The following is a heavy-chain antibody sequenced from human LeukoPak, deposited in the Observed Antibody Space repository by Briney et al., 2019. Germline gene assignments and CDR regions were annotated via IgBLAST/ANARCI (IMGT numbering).Heavy chain of an antibody. D-gene: IGHD7-27*01. J-gene: IGHJ5*02. Sequence: PGGSVRLSCGACGFTVSNDYMAWVRQARGRGREGVSLIYADGTTSSTDSVKGRFTMSRDNFKNTLYLQMNSLRPEDTALYYCARARAGAQNWVALDPWGQGTLVTVSS. CDR2: IYADGTT. V-gene: IGHV3-66*02. CDR1: GFTVSNDY. CDR3: ARARAGAQNWVALDP.